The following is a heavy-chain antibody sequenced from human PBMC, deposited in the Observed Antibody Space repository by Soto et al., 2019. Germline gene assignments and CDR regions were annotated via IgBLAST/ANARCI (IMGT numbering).Heavy chain of an antibody. CDR2: IYYSGST. D-gene: IGHD5-18*01. Sequence: QVQLQESGPGLVKPSDTLSLTCTVSAGSISSYYWIWIRQTPGKGLEWIGYIYYSGSTNYNPSLMDVLTMPVETSKNYFALKLSTVTSPATAVYYGARGAIQLWVDIVGQGTMVTVSS. CDR1: AGSISSYY. V-gene: IGHV4-59*01. J-gene: IGHJ3*02. CDR3: ARGAIQLWVDI.